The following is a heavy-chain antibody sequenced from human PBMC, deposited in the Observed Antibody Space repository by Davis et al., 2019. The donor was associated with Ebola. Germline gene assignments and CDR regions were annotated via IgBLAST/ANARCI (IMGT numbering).Heavy chain of an antibody. CDR1: GGSFSGYY. D-gene: IGHD3-22*01. CDR2: IYYSGST. V-gene: IGHV4-59*08. Sequence: SETLSLTCAVYGGSFSGYYWSWIRQPPGKGLEWIGYIYYSGSTNYNPSLKSRVTISVDTSKNQFSLKLSSVTAADTAVYYCARLYYYDSSGFYYGRFDSWGQGTLVTVSS. CDR3: ARLYYYDSSGFYYGRFDS. J-gene: IGHJ4*02.